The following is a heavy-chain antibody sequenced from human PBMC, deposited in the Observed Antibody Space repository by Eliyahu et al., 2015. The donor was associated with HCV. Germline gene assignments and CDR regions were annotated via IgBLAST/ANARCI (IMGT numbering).Heavy chain of an antibody. V-gene: IGHV3-15*01. CDR3: TTYSSGWYAYY. CDR2: IKSETDGGTT. CDR1: GFXFSNAW. Sequence: EVQLVESGGGLVKPGGSLRLSCAASGFXFSNAWXXWVRQAXGKGLEWVGRIKSETDGGTTYYAAPVRGRFTISRDDSTNTLYLQMSSLTTEDTAVYYCTTYSSGWYAYYWGQGTLVTVSS. J-gene: IGHJ4*02. D-gene: IGHD6-19*01.